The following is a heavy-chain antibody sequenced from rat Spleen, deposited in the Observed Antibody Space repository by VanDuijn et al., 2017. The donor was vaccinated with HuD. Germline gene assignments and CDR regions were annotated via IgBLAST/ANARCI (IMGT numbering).Heavy chain of an antibody. J-gene: IGHJ2*01. V-gene: IGHV5-29*01. Sequence: EVQLAESDGGLVQPGRSLKLSCAASGFTFSNYGMAWVRQAPTKGLEWVATISSDGGRNFYRDSVKGRFTISRDNAKSSLYLQMDSLRSEDTATYYSARKGYNSYFDYWGQGVMVTVSS. CDR3: ARKGYNSYFDY. D-gene: IGHD1-4*01. CDR1: GFTFSNYG. CDR2: ISSDGGRN.